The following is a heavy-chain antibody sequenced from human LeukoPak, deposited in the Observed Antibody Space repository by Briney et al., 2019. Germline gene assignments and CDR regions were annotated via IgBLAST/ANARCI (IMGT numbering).Heavy chain of an antibody. Sequence: PGGSLRLSCAASGFTFSNYWMHWVRQAPGKGPVWVSRMDSDGSSTNYADSVKGRFTISRDNAKNTLYLQMNSLRAEDTAVYYCARRLASAGVFDSWGQGTLVTVSS. V-gene: IGHV3-74*01. CDR1: GFTFSNYW. D-gene: IGHD2-8*01. J-gene: IGHJ4*02. CDR2: MDSDGSST. CDR3: ARRLASAGVFDS.